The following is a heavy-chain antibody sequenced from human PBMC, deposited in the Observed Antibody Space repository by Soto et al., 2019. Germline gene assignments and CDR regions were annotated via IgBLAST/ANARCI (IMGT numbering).Heavy chain of an antibody. J-gene: IGHJ6*04. Sequence: SETLSLTCTVSGGSISSGGYYWSWIRQHPGKGLEWIGYIYYSGSTYYNPSLKSRVTISVDTSKNQFSLKLSSVTAADTAVYYCARDRSNGGGLRAMDVWGKGTTVTVSS. CDR2: IYYSGST. CDR1: GGSISSGGYY. V-gene: IGHV4-31*03. CDR3: ARDRSNGGGLRAMDV. D-gene: IGHD4-17*01.